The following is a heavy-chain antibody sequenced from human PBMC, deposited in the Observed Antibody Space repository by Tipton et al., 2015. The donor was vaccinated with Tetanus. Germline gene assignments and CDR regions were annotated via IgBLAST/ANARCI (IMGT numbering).Heavy chain of an antibody. CDR2: IHTGGNT. CDR1: GFSVSSNY. J-gene: IGHJ4*02. V-gene: IGHV3-53*01. CDR3: TRTISNDYVAA. Sequence: SLRLSCAISGFSVSSNYLTWVRQAPGKGLEWVSVIHTGGNTYYADSVRGRFTISRDNSRNTLYLQMSSLRVEDTAVYYCTRTISNDYVAAWGQGTLVTVSS. D-gene: IGHD4-17*01.